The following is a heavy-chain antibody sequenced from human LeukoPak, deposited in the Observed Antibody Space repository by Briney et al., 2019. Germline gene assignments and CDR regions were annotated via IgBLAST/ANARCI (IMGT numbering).Heavy chain of an antibody. D-gene: IGHD3-22*01. J-gene: IGHJ5*02. CDR3: ASSYYDSSGYYYDWLDP. CDR2: IIPIFGTA. CDR1: GGTFSSYA. V-gene: IGHV1-69*01. Sequence: SVKVSCKASGGTFSSYAISWVRQAPGQGLEWMGGIIPIFGTANYAQKFQGRVTITADESTSTAYMELSSLRSEDTAVYYCASSYYDSSGYYYDWLDPWGQGTLVTVSS.